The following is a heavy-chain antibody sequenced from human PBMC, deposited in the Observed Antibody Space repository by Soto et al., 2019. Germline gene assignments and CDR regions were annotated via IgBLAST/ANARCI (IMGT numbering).Heavy chain of an antibody. CDR3: ARLIYDSRLNYLYFDS. D-gene: IGHD3-22*01. V-gene: IGHV4-4*02. J-gene: IGHJ4*02. CDR1: GVSISSGNW. Sequence: SETLSLTCDVSGVSISSGNWWSWVRQSPEKGLEWIGEVYRDGSANYHPSLERRVAISVDTSKDQFSLRLNSVTAADTAMYYCARLIYDSRLNYLYFDSWGQGTLVTVSS. CDR2: VYRDGSA.